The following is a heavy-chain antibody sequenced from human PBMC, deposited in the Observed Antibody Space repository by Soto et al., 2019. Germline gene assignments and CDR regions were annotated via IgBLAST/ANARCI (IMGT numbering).Heavy chain of an antibody. CDR2: MNPNSGNT. J-gene: IGHJ6*02. Sequence: ASVKVSCKASGYTFTSYDINWVRQATGQGLEWMGWMNPNSGNTGYAQKFQGRVTMTRNTSISTAYMELSSLRSEDTAVYYCARGGADYYYGSGSYYNPSKYYYYYYCIAVWGQGTTVTVSS. V-gene: IGHV1-8*01. CDR3: ARGGADYYYGSGSYYNPSKYYYYYYCIAV. CDR1: GYTFTSYD. D-gene: IGHD3-10*01.